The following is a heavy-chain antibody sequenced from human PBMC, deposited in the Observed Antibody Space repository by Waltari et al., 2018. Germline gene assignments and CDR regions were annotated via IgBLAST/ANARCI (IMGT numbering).Heavy chain of an antibody. CDR2: ISVGSATI. CDR3: ARAGEFRSYYYAMDV. J-gene: IGHJ6*02. D-gene: IGHD3-10*01. Sequence: EVQLVESGGGLVQSGGSLRLSCQPSGFTFSFYEMHWVRQAPGKGLEWLSYISVGSATIYYADSVKGRFSISRDDARNSLFLEINSLRAEDSAVYYCARAGEFRSYYYAMDVWGQGTAVSVSS. V-gene: IGHV3-48*03. CDR1: GFTFSFYE.